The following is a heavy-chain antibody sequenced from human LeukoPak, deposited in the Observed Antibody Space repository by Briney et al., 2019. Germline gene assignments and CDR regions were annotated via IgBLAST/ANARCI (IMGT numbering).Heavy chain of an antibody. CDR2: IIPILGTA. CDR3: ARDDCSGGSCYYSRRNWFDP. CDR1: GGTFSSYA. Sequence: GASVKVSCKASGGTFSSYAISWVRQAPGQGLEWMGGIIPILGTANYAQKFQGRVTITADESTSTAYMELSSLRSEDTAVYYCARDDCSGGSCYYSRRNWFDPWGQGTLVTVSS. V-gene: IGHV1-69*13. J-gene: IGHJ5*02. D-gene: IGHD2-15*01.